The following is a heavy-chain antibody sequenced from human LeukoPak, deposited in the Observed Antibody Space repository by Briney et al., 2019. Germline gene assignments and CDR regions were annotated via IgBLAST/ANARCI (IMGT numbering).Heavy chain of an antibody. CDR3: ARVPRPGIAAADGFDP. Sequence: ASVKVSCKASGYTFTSDYMHWVRQAPGQGLEWMGIINPSGGSTSYAQKFQGRVTITADESTSTAYMELSSLRSEDTAVYYCARVPRPGIAAADGFDPWGQGTLVTVSS. J-gene: IGHJ5*02. CDR1: GYTFTSDY. D-gene: IGHD6-13*01. V-gene: IGHV1-46*01. CDR2: INPSGGST.